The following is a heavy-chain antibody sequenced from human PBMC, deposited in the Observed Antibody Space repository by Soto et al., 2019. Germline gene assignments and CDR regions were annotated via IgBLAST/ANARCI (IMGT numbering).Heavy chain of an antibody. V-gene: IGHV3-23*01. CDR1: GFTFTSYA. CDR2: MSGSGGTT. J-gene: IGHJ5*01. CDR3: AKATHYYLSLWFDS. D-gene: IGHD3-10*01. Sequence: EVQLLETGGGLVQPGGSLRLSCAASGFTFTSYAISWVRQAPGKGLEWVSAMSGSGGTTYYADSVRGRFIISKDNAKNTLYLQMNGLRADDTAVYYCAKATHYYLSLWFDSWGQGALVTVSS.